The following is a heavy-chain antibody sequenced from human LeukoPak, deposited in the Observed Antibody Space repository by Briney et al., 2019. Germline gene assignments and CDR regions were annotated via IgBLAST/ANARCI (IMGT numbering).Heavy chain of an antibody. D-gene: IGHD3-16*01. J-gene: IGHJ6*02. CDR1: GFTFSGYA. CDR3: ASGDYYYGMDV. Sequence: GGSLRLSCAASGFTFSGYAMSWVRQAPGKGLEWVSYISSSSSTIYYADSVKGRFTISRDNAKNSLYLQMNSLRAEDTAVYYCASGDYYYGMDVWGQGTTVTVSS. CDR2: ISSSSSTI. V-gene: IGHV3-48*04.